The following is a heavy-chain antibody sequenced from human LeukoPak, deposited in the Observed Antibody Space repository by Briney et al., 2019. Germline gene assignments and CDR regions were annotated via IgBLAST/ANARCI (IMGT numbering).Heavy chain of an antibody. D-gene: IGHD4-17*01. CDR3: ARVDGDLYYFDY. CDR2: IYTSGST. V-gene: IGHV4-4*07. Sequence: RQPAGXXXXXIGRIYTSGSTNYNPSLKSRVTMSVDTSKNQFSLKLSSVTAADTAVYYCARVDGDLYYFDYWGQGTLVTVSS. J-gene: IGHJ4*02.